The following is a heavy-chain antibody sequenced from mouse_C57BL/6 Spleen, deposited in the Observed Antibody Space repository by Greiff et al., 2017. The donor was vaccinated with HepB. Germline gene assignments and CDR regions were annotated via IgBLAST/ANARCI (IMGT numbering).Heavy chain of an antibody. J-gene: IGHJ2*01. CDR3: TSYYYGSSYVLLDY. Sequence: EVQLQQSGAELVRPGASVKLSCTASGFNIKDDYMHWVKQRPEQGLEWIGWIDPENGDTEYASKFQGKATITADTSSNTAYLQLSSLTSEDTAVYYCTSYYYGSSYVLLDYWGQGTTLTVSS. V-gene: IGHV14-4*01. CDR2: IDPENGDT. CDR1: GFNIKDDY. D-gene: IGHD1-1*01.